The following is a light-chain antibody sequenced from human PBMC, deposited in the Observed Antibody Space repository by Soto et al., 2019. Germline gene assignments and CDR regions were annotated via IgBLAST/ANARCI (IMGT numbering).Light chain of an antibody. J-gene: IGLJ3*02. V-gene: IGLV2-14*01. CDR2: EVS. Sequence: QSALPQPASVSGSPGQSITISCTGTSSDVGAYNYVSWYQQYPGKAPKLMISEVSNRPSGDSNRFSGSKSGNTASLTISGLQAEDEANYYCTSYTTSTTWVFGGGTKLTVL. CDR3: TSYTTSTTWV. CDR1: SSDVGAYNY.